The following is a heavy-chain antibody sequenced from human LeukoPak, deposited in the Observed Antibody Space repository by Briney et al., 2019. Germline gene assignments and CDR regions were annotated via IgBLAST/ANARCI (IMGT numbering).Heavy chain of an antibody. J-gene: IGHJ4*02. D-gene: IGHD2-2*02. CDR1: GGTFSSYA. CDR3: ARHCGSTSCYRDFDY. CDR2: IIPIFGTA. Sequence: ASVKVSCKASGGTFSSYAISWVRQAPGQGLEWMGGIIPIFGTANYAQKFQGRVTITADESTSTAYMELSSLRSEDTAVYYCARHCGSTSCYRDFDYWGQGTLVTVSS. V-gene: IGHV1-69*13.